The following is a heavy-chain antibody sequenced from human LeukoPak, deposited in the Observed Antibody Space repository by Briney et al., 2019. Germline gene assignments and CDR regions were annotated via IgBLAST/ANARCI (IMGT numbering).Heavy chain of an antibody. V-gene: IGHV1-2*02. CDR1: GYTFTGYY. Sequence: ASVKVSCKASGYTFTGYYMHWVQQAPGQGLEWMGWINPSSGVTNYAQDFQGRVTMTRDTSISTAYMELSRLRSDDTAVYYCARDLTRIAVAGTGNYWGQGTLVTVSS. CDR2: INPSSGVT. D-gene: IGHD6-19*01. J-gene: IGHJ4*02. CDR3: ARDLTRIAVAGTGNY.